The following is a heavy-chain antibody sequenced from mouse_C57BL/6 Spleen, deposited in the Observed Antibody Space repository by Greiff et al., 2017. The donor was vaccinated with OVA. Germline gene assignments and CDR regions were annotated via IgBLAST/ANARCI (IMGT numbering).Heavy chain of an antibody. CDR2: INPSTGGT. CDR3: ARKLGYYGSSYFDC. Sequence: VQLQQSGPELVKPGASVKISCKASGYSFTGYYMNWVKQSPEKSLEWIGEINPSTGGTTYNQKFKAKATLTVDKSSSTAYMQLKSLTSEDSAVYYCARKLGYYGSSYFDCWGQGTTLTVSS. CDR1: GYSFTGYY. D-gene: IGHD1-1*01. J-gene: IGHJ2*01. V-gene: IGHV1-42*01.